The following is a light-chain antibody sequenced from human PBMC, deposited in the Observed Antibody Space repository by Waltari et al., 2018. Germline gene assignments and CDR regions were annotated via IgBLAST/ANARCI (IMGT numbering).Light chain of an antibody. V-gene: IGKV3-20*01. CDR2: DAS. J-gene: IGKJ2*03. Sequence: EVLLTHSPGTLSLSPGDRATLSCGASESVGNLLAWYQQKPGQAPRLLIYDASTRATGIPDRFSGSGSGTEFTLTISRLEAGDFAMYYCQQYRMTPVSFGQGTKVEIK. CDR1: ESVGNL. CDR3: QQYRMTPVS.